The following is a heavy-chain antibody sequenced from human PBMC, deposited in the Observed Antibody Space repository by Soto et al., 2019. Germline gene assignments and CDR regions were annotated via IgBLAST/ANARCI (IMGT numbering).Heavy chain of an antibody. D-gene: IGHD6-13*01. V-gene: IGHV5-51*01. Sequence: GESLKISCQGSGYSFTSYWIGWVRQMPGKGLEWMGIIYPGDSDTRYSPSFQGQVTISADKSISTAYLQWSSLKASDTAMYYCARHREIAAAGIGWFDPWGQGTLVTVSS. CDR3: ARHREIAAAGIGWFDP. J-gene: IGHJ5*02. CDR2: IYPGDSDT. CDR1: GYSFTSYW.